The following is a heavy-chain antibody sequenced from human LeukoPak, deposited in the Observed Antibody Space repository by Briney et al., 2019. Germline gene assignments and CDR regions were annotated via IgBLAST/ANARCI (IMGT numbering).Heavy chain of an antibody. CDR3: ARGTPLLRGVFLFDH. CDR1: GGSISSGDYY. CDR2: MFYSGTT. Sequence: PSETLSLTCTVSGGSISSGDYYWSWIRQPPGKGLEWIGYMFYSGTTDYNPSLKSRVSISVDTSKNQFSLNLNSVTAADTAIYYCARGTPLLRGVFLFDHWGQGILVTVSS. V-gene: IGHV4-61*08. J-gene: IGHJ4*02. D-gene: IGHD3-10*01.